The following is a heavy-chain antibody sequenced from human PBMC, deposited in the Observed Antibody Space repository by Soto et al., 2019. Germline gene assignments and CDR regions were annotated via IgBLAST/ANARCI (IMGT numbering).Heavy chain of an antibody. CDR2: MSPGGNSQ. V-gene: IGHV3-30-3*01. CDR3: ASGAAFYYDTSRY. CDR1: GFNFNIHA. D-gene: IGHD3-22*01. J-gene: IGHJ4*02. Sequence: GGSLRLSCAAPGFNFNIHALHWIRQAPGEGLEWVAVMSPGGNSQYYADSVKGRFTISRDTSKSTLYLQMTSLRPEDTAVDYCASGAAFYYDTSRYWGQGTLVTVSS.